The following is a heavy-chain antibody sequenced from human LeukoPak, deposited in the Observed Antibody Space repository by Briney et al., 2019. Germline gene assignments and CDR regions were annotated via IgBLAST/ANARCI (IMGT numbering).Heavy chain of an antibody. CDR2: ISPIFGPP. CDR3: AREVRPHCSTTSCSGNY. J-gene: IGHJ4*02. V-gene: IGHV1-69*05. Sequence: ASVKVSCKASGGTFSIYAMNWVRQAPGQGLEWMGRISPIFGPPIYAQEFQGRITIITDQSTNMAYMELSSLRSEDTAVYYCAREVRPHCSTTSCSGNYWGQGTLVTVSS. CDR1: GGTFSIYA. D-gene: IGHD2-2*01.